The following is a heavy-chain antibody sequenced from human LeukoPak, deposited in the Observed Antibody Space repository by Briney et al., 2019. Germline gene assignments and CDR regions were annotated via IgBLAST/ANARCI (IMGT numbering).Heavy chain of an antibody. CDR2: ISSDGSNK. D-gene: IGHD3-9*01. J-gene: IGHJ3*02. V-gene: IGHV3-30-3*01. CDR1: GVTFSSYA. Sequence: GRSLRVSCAGSGVTFSSYAMQWVRQAPGEGLEWVALISSDGSNKYYADSVKGRFTISRDNSKSTLYLQMNSLRPEDSAVYYCARDQDALTGNGAFHIWGRGTMVTVSS. CDR3: ARDQDALTGNGAFHI.